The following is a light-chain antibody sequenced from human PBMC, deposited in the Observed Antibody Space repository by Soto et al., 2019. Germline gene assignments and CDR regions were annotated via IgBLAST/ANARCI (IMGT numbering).Light chain of an antibody. Sequence: EIVLTQSPATLSLSPGERATLYCRASQSVSSSLAWYQQKPGQAPRLLIYDASNRATGIPVRFSGGGSGTDFTLTIISLEPEDFAVYYCQQRSNWPGTFGQGTKVEIK. V-gene: IGKV3-11*01. CDR2: DAS. CDR3: QQRSNWPGT. J-gene: IGKJ1*01. CDR1: QSVSSS.